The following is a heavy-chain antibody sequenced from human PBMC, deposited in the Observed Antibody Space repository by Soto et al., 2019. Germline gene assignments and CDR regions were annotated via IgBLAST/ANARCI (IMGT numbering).Heavy chain of an antibody. Sequence: QVQLQESGRGLVKPSQTLSLTCTVSGGSISSGRYYWSWIRQHPGKGLEWIGYIYYSGSTYYNPSLKSRVTISVDTSKNQFSLKLSSVTAADTAVYYSAREGGIVGATAADYWGQGTLVTVSS. CDR2: IYYSGST. V-gene: IGHV4-31*03. CDR1: GGSISSGRYY. J-gene: IGHJ4*02. D-gene: IGHD1-26*01. CDR3: AREGGIVGATAADY.